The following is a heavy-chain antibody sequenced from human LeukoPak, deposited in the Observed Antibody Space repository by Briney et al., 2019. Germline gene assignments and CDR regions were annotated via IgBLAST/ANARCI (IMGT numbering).Heavy chain of an antibody. D-gene: IGHD5-24*01. CDR3: ARDLAASAGEGYSDY. V-gene: IGHV3-7*01. CDR2: IKQDGSKE. Sequence: GGSLRLSCAASGFSFSSYWMTWIRQAPGKGLEWVANIKQDGSKENYVDSVKGRFSVSRDNAKKSVYLQMSSLRVEDTAVYYCARDLAASAGEGYSDYWGQGTLVTVSS. CDR1: GFSFSSYW. J-gene: IGHJ4*02.